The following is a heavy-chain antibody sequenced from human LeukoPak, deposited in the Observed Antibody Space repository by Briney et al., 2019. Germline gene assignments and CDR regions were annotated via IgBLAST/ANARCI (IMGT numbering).Heavy chain of an antibody. CDR2: IYYSGST. CDR3: ARQGYDSSGYFTPNYYYYYMDV. D-gene: IGHD3-22*01. J-gene: IGHJ6*03. CDR1: GGSISSSSYY. Sequence: SETLSLTCTVSGGSISSSSYYWGWLRQPPGKGLEWIGSIYYSGSTYYNPSLKSRVTISVDTSKNQFSLKLSSVTAADTAVYYCARQGYDSSGYFTPNYYYYYMDVWGKGTTVTVSS. V-gene: IGHV4-39*01.